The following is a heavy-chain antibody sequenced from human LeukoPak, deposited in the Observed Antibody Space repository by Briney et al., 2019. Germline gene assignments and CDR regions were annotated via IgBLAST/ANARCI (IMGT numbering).Heavy chain of an antibody. CDR3: ARGKTSQNIVTRKTYNWFDP. J-gene: IGHJ5*02. CDR2: ISSSSSTI. CDR1: GFTFSSYS. D-gene: IGHD2/OR15-2a*01. Sequence: PGGSLRLSCAASGFTFSSYSMNWVRQAPGKGLEWVSHISSSSSTIYYADSVKGRFTISRDNAKNSLYLQMNSLRAEDTAVYYCARGKTSQNIVTRKTYNWFDPWGQGTLVTVSS. V-gene: IGHV3-48*01.